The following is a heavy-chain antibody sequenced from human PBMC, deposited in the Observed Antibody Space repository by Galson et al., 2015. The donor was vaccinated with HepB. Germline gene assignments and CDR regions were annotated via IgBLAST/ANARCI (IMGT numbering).Heavy chain of an antibody. CDR1: GFTFSSYA. V-gene: IGHV3-30-3*01. D-gene: IGHD3-22*01. J-gene: IGHJ4*02. Sequence: SLRLSCAASGFTFSSYAIHWVRQAPGEGLEWVAVISYDGSNKYYADSVKGRFTISRDNSKNTLYLQMNSLRADDTAVYYCARDSGSYYYDTSGYFPADCWGQGTLLTVSS. CDR3: ARDSGSYYYDTSGYFPADC. CDR2: ISYDGSNK.